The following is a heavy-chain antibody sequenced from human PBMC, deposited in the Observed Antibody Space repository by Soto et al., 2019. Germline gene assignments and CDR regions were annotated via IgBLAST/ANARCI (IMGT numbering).Heavy chain of an antibody. CDR3: AKSYEYSGYDCALDY. V-gene: IGHV3-23*01. D-gene: IGHD5-12*01. J-gene: IGHJ4*02. Sequence: EVQLLESGGGLVQPGGSLRLSCAASGFTFSSYALSWFRQAPGKGLEWVSAISGSGGSTYYADSVKGRFTISRDNSKNTLYLQMNRLRAEDTAVYYCAKSYEYSGYDCALDYWGQGTLVTVSS. CDR1: GFTFSSYA. CDR2: ISGSGGST.